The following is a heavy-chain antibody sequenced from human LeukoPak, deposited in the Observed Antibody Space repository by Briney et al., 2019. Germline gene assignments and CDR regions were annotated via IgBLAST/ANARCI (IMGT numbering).Heavy chain of an antibody. CDR3: ARGPRFGELLWHWFDP. CDR2: MYHSGST. D-gene: IGHD3-10*01. J-gene: IGHJ5*02. Sequence: SETLSLTCSVSGYSISSGYYWGWIRQPPGKGLEWIGSMYHSGSTYYNPPLKSRVTISEDTSKNQFSLKLRSVTAADTAVYYCARGPRFGELLWHWFDPWGQGTLVTVSS. CDR1: GYSISSGYY. V-gene: IGHV4-38-2*02.